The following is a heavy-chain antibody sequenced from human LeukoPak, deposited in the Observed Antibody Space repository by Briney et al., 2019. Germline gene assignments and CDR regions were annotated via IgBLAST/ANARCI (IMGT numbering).Heavy chain of an antibody. Sequence: ASVKVSCHASGYLFTTIYMGWVRPAPRQGPEWMGVLTPSGGRTWYTQKIQCRVTITGAMSTNTDYMELSSLRSDDTAVYFCARDNSVGDYAWWFDPWGQGTLVTVSS. D-gene: IGHD1-26*01. V-gene: IGHV1-46*01. CDR1: GYLFTTIY. J-gene: IGHJ5*02. CDR2: LTPSGGRT. CDR3: ARDNSVGDYAWWFDP.